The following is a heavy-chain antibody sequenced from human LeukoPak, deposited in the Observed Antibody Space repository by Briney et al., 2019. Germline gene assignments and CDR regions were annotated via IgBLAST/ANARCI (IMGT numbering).Heavy chain of an antibody. D-gene: IGHD4-17*01. CDR2: INPNSGGT. J-gene: IGHJ4*02. Sequence: ASVKVSCTASGYTFTVYYLHWVRQAPGQGLEWMGWINPNSGGTNYAQKFQGRVTMTRDTSISTGYMELTRLRSDDTAVYYCATQYGDYVYYFDYWGQGTLVTVSS. CDR1: GYTFTVYY. V-gene: IGHV1-2*02. CDR3: ATQYGDYVYYFDY.